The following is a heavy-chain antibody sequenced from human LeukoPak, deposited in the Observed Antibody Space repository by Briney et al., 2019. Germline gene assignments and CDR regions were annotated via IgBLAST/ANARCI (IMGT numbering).Heavy chain of an antibody. D-gene: IGHD2-15*01. CDR1: GFTFSSYA. Sequence: PGGSLRLSCAASGFTFSSYAMSWVRQAPGKGLEWVSAISSSGGDTEYADSVTGRFTVSRDNSKNMLYLQLNGLRAEDTAVYHCARCSGAGCYQGWFDPWGQGTLVTVSS. CDR3: ARCSGAGCYQGWFDP. V-gene: IGHV3-23*01. J-gene: IGHJ5*02. CDR2: ISSSGGDT.